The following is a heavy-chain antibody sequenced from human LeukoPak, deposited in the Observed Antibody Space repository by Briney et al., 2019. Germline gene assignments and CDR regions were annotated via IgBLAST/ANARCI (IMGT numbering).Heavy chain of an antibody. J-gene: IGHJ4*02. D-gene: IGHD6-25*01. Sequence: QPGGSLRLXCAASGFTFSSYSMNWDRLAPGKGLEWVSYISSSSSTIYYADSVKGRFTISRDNAKNSLYLQMNSLRAEDTAVYYCARASGGPSSYWGQGTLVTVSS. CDR2: ISSSSSTI. V-gene: IGHV3-48*01. CDR1: GFTFSSYS. CDR3: ARASGGPSSY.